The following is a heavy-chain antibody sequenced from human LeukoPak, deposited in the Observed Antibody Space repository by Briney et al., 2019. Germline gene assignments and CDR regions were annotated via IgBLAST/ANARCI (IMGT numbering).Heavy chain of an antibody. CDR3: ARDSYQLLDAFDI. CDR1: GFSVSGNY. D-gene: IGHD3-10*01. J-gene: IGHJ3*02. V-gene: IGHV3-66*01. CDR2: IYTGGNT. Sequence: GGSLRLSCAASGFSVSGNYMNWVRQAPGKGLEWVSVIYTGGNTYYADSVKGRFTISRDISTNTLYLQMNSLRAEDTAVYYCARDSYQLLDAFDIWGQGTMVTVSS.